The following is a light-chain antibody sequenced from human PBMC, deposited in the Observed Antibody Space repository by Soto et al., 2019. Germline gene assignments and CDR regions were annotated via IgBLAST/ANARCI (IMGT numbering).Light chain of an antibody. Sequence: DIQMTQSPSPLSASVGDRVTITCRASQSISSWLARNQQKLGKAPKLLIYDASSLESGVPSRFIGSGSGTEFTLTLSRLQPDDVATYYCQHYNSYSCTFGQGTKVEIK. CDR1: QSISSW. V-gene: IGKV1-5*01. CDR2: DAS. CDR3: QHYNSYSCT. J-gene: IGKJ1*01.